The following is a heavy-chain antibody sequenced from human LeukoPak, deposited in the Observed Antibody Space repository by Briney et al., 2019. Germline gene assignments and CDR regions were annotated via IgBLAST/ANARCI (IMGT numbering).Heavy chain of an antibody. V-gene: IGHV1-8*01. Sequence: ASVKVSCKASGYTFTGYDINWVRQATGQGLEWMGWMNPNSGNTGYAQKFQGRVTMTRNTSISTAYMELSSLRSEDTAVYYCARGYCSSTSCYPWFDPWGQGTLVTVSS. J-gene: IGHJ5*02. CDR1: GYTFTGYD. CDR2: MNPNSGNT. CDR3: ARGYCSSTSCYPWFDP. D-gene: IGHD2-2*01.